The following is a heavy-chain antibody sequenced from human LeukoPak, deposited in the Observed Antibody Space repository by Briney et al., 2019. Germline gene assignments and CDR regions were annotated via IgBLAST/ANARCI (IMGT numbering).Heavy chain of an antibody. J-gene: IGHJ5*02. CDR2: ISGSGGST. V-gene: IGHV3-23*01. CDR1: GFTFSSYA. D-gene: IGHD6-19*01. CDR3: AKGLSGWSPFDP. Sequence: HPGGSLRLSCAASGFTFSSYAMSWVRQAPGKGLEWVSAISGSGGSTYYADSVKGRFTISRDNSKNTLYLQMNSLRAGDTAVYYCAKGLSGWSPFDPWGQGTLVTVSS.